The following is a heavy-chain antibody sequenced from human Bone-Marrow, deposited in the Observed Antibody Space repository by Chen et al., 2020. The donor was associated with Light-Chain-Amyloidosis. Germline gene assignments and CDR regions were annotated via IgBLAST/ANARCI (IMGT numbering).Heavy chain of an antibody. CDR2: LSWYGRST. Sequence: EVQLVESGGGVVQPGGSLRISCAASGFTCDDFTMHWVRQVTGKGLGWVSLLSWYGRSTYDADSVKGRFTISRDNSKNSLYLQMNSLRTEDTALYYCVKDIEQYQLLFGLGYWGQGTLVTVSS. J-gene: IGHJ4*02. CDR3: VKDIEQYQLLFGLGY. V-gene: IGHV3-43*01. CDR1: GFTCDDFT. D-gene: IGHD2-2*01.